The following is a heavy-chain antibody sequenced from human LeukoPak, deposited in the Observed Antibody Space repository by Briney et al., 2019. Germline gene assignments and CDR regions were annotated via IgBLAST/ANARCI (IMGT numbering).Heavy chain of an antibody. CDR1: GGSISSSSYY. V-gene: IGHV4-39*07. J-gene: IGHJ4*02. Sequence: SETLSLTCTVSGGSISSSSYYWGWIRQPPGKGLEWIGSIYYSGSTYYNPSLKSRVTISVDTSKNQFSLKLSSVTAADTAVYYCASVYSYAVWPRRSFDYWGQGTLVTVSS. D-gene: IGHD5-18*01. CDR2: IYYSGST. CDR3: ASVYSYAVWPRRSFDY.